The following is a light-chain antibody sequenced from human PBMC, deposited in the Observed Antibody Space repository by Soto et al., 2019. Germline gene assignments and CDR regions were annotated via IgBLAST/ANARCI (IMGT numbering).Light chain of an antibody. Sequence: DIQMTQSPSSLSAYVVDRVTITFRASQSISSYLNWYQQKPGKAPNLLIYTTSSLESGVPSRFSGSGSGTDFTLTISSLQPEDFATYFCQQSYSRPRTFGQGTKVDIK. V-gene: IGKV1-39*01. J-gene: IGKJ1*01. CDR3: QQSYSRPRT. CDR1: QSISSY. CDR2: TTS.